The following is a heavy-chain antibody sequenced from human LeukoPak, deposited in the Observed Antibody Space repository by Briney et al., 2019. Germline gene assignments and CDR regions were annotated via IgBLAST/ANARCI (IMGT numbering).Heavy chain of an antibody. Sequence: GGALRLPFTASGFTFSSYGMNWVRQAPGKGLEWVSYISASTSTKYYADSVKGRFTISRDNAKTSPYLQMNSLRDEDTAVYYCARGIGFYGSGSYHLDYWGQGTLVTVSS. V-gene: IGHV3-48*02. CDR1: GFTFSSYG. CDR3: ARGIGFYGSGSYHLDY. CDR2: ISASTSTK. J-gene: IGHJ4*02. D-gene: IGHD3-10*01.